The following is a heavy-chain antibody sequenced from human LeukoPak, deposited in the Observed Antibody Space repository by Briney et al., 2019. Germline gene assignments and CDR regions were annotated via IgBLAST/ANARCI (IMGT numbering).Heavy chain of an antibody. CDR2: ISYDGSNK. Sequence: GGSLRLSCAASGFTFSSYAMHWVRQAPGKGLEWVAVISYDGSNKYYADSVKGRFTTSRDNSKNTLYLQMNSLRAEDTAVYYCARGPLPEDTYCGGDCYFRFDPWGQGTLVTVSS. CDR1: GFTFSSYA. J-gene: IGHJ5*02. D-gene: IGHD2-21*02. CDR3: ARGPLPEDTYCGGDCYFRFDP. V-gene: IGHV3-30*04.